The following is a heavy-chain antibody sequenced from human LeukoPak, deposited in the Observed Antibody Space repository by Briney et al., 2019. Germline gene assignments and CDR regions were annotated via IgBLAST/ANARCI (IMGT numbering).Heavy chain of an antibody. V-gene: IGHV3-21*01. CDR2: ITSSSSYI. Sequence: GGSLRLSCAASGFTFSSYNMNWVRQAPGKGLEWVSSITSSSSYIYYADSVKGRFTISRDNAKNSLYLQMNSLRAEDTAVYYCARDHPYYYDSSGQQDAFDIWGQGTMVTVSS. J-gene: IGHJ3*02. CDR1: GFTFSSYN. D-gene: IGHD3-22*01. CDR3: ARDHPYYYDSSGQQDAFDI.